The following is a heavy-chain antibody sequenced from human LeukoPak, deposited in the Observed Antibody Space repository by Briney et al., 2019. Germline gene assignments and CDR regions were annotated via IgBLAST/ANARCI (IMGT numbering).Heavy chain of an antibody. CDR1: GFTFSSLA. CDR3: AKDLWASSWYDY. V-gene: IGHV3-23*01. D-gene: IGHD6-13*01. J-gene: IGHJ4*02. Sequence: PGGSLRLSCAASGFTFSSLAMSWVRQAPGKGLEWVSAISGSGGSTYYADSVKGRFTISRDNSKNTLYLQMNSLRAEDTAVYYCAKDLWASSWYDYWGQGTLVTVSS. CDR2: ISGSGGST.